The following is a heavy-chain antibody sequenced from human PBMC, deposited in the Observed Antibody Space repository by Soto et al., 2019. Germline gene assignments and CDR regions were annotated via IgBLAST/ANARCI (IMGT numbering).Heavy chain of an antibody. CDR1: GFTFSDYG. CDR2: ISYDGTKK. D-gene: IGHD7-27*01. J-gene: IGHJ4*02. Sequence: LRLSCAASGFTFSDYGIHWVRQAPGKGLEWVAVISYDGTKKYYADSVRGRFTISRDNSKNTLFLQMNSLRIEDTAVYYCAKTMGISYWGQGTLVTVSS. CDR3: AKTMGISY. V-gene: IGHV3-30*18.